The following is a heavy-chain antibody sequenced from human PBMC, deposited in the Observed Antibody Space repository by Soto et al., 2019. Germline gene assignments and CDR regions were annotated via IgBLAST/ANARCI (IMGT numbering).Heavy chain of an antibody. D-gene: IGHD2-15*01. Sequence: GGSLRLSCAASGFTFSSYAMSWVRQAPGKGLEWVSAISGSGGSTYYADSVKGRFTISRDNSKNTLYLQMNSLRAEDTAVYYCAKDLGYCSGGSCNAWFDAFDIWGQGTMVTVSS. V-gene: IGHV3-23*01. J-gene: IGHJ3*02. CDR1: GFTFSSYA. CDR3: AKDLGYCSGGSCNAWFDAFDI. CDR2: ISGSGGST.